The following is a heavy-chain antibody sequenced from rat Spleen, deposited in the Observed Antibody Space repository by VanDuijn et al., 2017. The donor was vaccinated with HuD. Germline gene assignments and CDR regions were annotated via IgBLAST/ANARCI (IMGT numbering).Heavy chain of an antibody. CDR3: ATQDYGGYSERPFAY. J-gene: IGHJ3*01. Sequence: EVQLVESGGGLVQPGRSLKLSCAASGFTFSNYDMAWVRQAPTKGLEWIASISSGGGNTHYRDSVKGRFTISRDSAQNTQYLQMDSLRSEDTATYYCATQDYGGYSERPFAYWGQGTLVTVSS. CDR2: ISSGGGNT. V-gene: IGHV5S13*01. CDR1: GFTFSNYD. D-gene: IGHD1-11*01.